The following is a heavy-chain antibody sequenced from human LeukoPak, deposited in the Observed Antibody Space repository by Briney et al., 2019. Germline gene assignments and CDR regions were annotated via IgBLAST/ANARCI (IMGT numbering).Heavy chain of an antibody. V-gene: IGHV1-2*02. CDR3: ARDRGY. CDR2: INPNSGGT. J-gene: IGHJ4*02. CDR1: GNTFTAFY. Sequence: GASVKVSCQASGNTFTAFYIHWLRQAPGQGLEWMGWINPNSGGTNYAQKFQGRVTMTRDTSISTAYMELSRLRSDDTAVYYCARDRGYWGQGTLVTVSS.